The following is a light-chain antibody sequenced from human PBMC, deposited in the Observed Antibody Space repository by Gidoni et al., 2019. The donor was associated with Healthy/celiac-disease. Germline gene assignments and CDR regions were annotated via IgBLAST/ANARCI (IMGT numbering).Light chain of an antibody. CDR3: CSYAGSYTVV. Sequence: QSALTQPRSVSGSPGQSVTISCTGTRSDVGGYNYVSWYQQHPGTAPKLMIYDVSKRPSGVPDRFSGSKSGNTASLTISGLQAEDEADYYCCSYAGSYTVVFGGGTKLTVL. CDR2: DVS. J-gene: IGLJ2*01. V-gene: IGLV2-11*01. CDR1: RSDVGGYNY.